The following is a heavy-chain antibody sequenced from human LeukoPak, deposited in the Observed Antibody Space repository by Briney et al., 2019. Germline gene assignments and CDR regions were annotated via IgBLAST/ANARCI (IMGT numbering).Heavy chain of an antibody. CDR3: ARLAEYYYDSSGYYSYFDY. D-gene: IGHD3-22*01. V-gene: IGHV1-18*01. CDR1: GYTFTSYG. J-gene: IGHJ4*02. Sequence: ASVKVSCKASGYTFTSYGISRVRQAPGQGLEWMGWISAYNGNTNYAQKLQGRVTMTTDTSTSTAYMELRSLRSDDTAVYYCARLAEYYYDSSGYYSYFDYWGQGTLVTVSS. CDR2: ISAYNGNT.